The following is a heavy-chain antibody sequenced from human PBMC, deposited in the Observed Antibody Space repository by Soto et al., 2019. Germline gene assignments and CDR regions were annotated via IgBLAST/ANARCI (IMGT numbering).Heavy chain of an antibody. D-gene: IGHD3-16*01. CDR1: GGSISSYY. J-gene: IGHJ6*02. V-gene: IGHV4-59*08. Sequence: SGTLSLTCTVSGGSISSYYWSWIRQPPGKGLEWIGYIYYSGSTNYNPSLKSRVTISVDTSKNQFSLNLSSVTAADSAVYYCAGQPTAGSFYDLGSYYYYYGMDVWGQGTTVTVSS. CDR3: AGQPTAGSFYDLGSYYYYYGMDV. CDR2: IYYSGST.